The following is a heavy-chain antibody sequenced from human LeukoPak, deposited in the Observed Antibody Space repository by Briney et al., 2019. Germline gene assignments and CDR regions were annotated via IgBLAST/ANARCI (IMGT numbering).Heavy chain of an antibody. V-gene: IGHV1-2*02. D-gene: IGHD3-22*01. CDR3: ARESDSSGYGLGY. CDR2: INPNSGGT. Sequence: GASVKVSCKASGYTFTSYGISWVRQAPGQGLEWMGWINPNSGGTNYAQKFQGRVTMTRDTSISTVYMELRRLRSDDTAVYYCARESDSSGYGLGYWGQGTPVTVSS. CDR1: GYTFTSYG. J-gene: IGHJ4*02.